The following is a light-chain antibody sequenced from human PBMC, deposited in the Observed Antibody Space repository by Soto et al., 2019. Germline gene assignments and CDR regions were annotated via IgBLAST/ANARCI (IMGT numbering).Light chain of an antibody. CDR1: SSDVGGYNY. J-gene: IGLJ2*01. Sequence: QSALTQPASVSGSPGQSITISCTGTSSDVGGYNYVSWYQQHPGKAPKLMIYDVSNRPSEVSNRFSGSKSGNTASLTISGLQAEDEADYYCSSYTRSSTLVVFGGGTKLTVL. CDR2: DVS. V-gene: IGLV2-14*01. CDR3: SSYTRSSTLVV.